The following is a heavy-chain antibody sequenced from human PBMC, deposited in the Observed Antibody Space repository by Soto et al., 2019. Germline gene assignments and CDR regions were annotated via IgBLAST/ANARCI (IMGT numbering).Heavy chain of an antibody. CDR1: GGSISSDY. J-gene: IGHJ5*01. CDR3: ARDPYYDSSGYYPWSDS. Sequence: PSETLSLTCTVSGGSISSDYWSWIRQPPGKGLEWSGDIFCSRSTNYNPTLESRVTISVDTSKNQYYLKLSSGTAADTAVYYCARDPYYDSSGYYPWSDSWGQGTLVTVSS. CDR2: IFCSRST. D-gene: IGHD3-22*01. V-gene: IGHV4-59*01.